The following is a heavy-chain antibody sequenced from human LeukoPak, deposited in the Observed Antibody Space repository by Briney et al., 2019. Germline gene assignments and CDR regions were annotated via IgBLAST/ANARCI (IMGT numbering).Heavy chain of an antibody. V-gene: IGHV3-23*01. CDR1: GFTFSSYA. Sequence: GGSLRLSCAASGFTFSSYAMSWVRQGPGRGLEWVSGISGSGVTTDYADSVKGRFTISSDNSKNTLYLQMNSLRAEDTAVYYCARRYYYDSSDYFYFDYWGQGTLVTVSS. J-gene: IGHJ4*02. D-gene: IGHD3-22*01. CDR2: ISGSGVTT. CDR3: ARRYYYDSSDYFYFDY.